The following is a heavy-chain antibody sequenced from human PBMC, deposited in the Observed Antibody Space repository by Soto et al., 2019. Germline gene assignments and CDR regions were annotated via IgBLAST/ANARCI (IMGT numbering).Heavy chain of an antibody. Sequence: GGSLRLSCAASGFTFSSYGMHWVRQAPGKGLEWVAVIWYDGSNKYYADSVKGRFTISRDNSKNTLYLQMNSLRAEDTAVYYCARENLAATPFDYWGQGTLVTVSS. CDR2: IWYDGSNK. D-gene: IGHD5-12*01. V-gene: IGHV3-33*01. CDR3: ARENLAATPFDY. CDR1: GFTFSSYG. J-gene: IGHJ4*02.